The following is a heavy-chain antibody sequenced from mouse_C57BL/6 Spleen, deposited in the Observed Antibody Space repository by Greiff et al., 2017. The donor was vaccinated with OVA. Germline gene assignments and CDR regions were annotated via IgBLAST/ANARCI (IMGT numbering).Heavy chain of an antibody. Sequence: EVQLLESGGGLVQPGGSLKLSCAASGIAFSRYWMSWVRRAPGKGLEWIGEINPDSSTINYAPSLKDKFIISRDNAKNTLYLQMSKVRSEDTALYYCARQGGYYVRYAMDYWGQGTSVTVSS. CDR2: INPDSSTI. V-gene: IGHV4-1*01. CDR1: GIAFSRYW. CDR3: ARQGGYYVRYAMDY. D-gene: IGHD2-3*01. J-gene: IGHJ4*01.